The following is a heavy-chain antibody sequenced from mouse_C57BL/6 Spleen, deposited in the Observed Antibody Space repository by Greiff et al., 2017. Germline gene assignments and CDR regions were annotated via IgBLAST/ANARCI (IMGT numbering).Heavy chain of an antibody. J-gene: IGHJ2*01. V-gene: IGHV3-6*01. CDR1: GYSITSGYY. CDR2: ISYDGSN. CDR3: ARGENSDY. Sequence: EVQLQESGPGLVKPSQSLSLTCSVTGYSITSGYYWNWIRKFPGNKLEWMGYISYDGSNNYNPSLKNRISITRDTSKNQFFLKLNSVTTEDTATYYCARGENSDYWGQGTTLTVSS.